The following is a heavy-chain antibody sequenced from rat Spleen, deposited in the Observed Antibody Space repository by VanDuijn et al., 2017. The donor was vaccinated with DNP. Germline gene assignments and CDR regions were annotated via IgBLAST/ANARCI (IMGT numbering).Heavy chain of an antibody. Sequence: EVQLQESGPGLVKPSQSLSLTCSVTAYSITTNYWGWIRKFPGNKMEWVGHICYSGSTSYNPSLKSRISITRDTSKNQFFLHLNSVTTEDTATYYCARWSDYFDYWGQGVMVTVSS. J-gene: IGHJ2*01. CDR1: AYSITTNY. CDR2: ICYSGST. CDR3: ARWSDYFDY. V-gene: IGHV3-1*01.